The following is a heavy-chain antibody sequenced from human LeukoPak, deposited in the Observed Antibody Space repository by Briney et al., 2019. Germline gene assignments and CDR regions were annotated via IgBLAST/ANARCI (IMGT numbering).Heavy chain of an antibody. CDR2: IYWDDDK. Sequence: KVSGPTLVKPTQTLTLTCTFSGFSLSTSGVGVGWIRQPPGKALAWLALIYWDDDKRYSPSLKSRLTITKDTSKNQVVLTMTNMDPVDTATYYCARGEQQLVRPFFDYWGQGTLVTVSS. J-gene: IGHJ4*02. V-gene: IGHV2-5*02. D-gene: IGHD6-13*01. CDR1: GFSLSTSGVG. CDR3: ARGEQQLVRPFFDY.